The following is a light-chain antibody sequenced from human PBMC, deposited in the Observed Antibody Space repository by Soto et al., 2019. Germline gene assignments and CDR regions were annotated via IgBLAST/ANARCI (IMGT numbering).Light chain of an antibody. V-gene: IGKV1-12*01. CDR2: AAS. CDR3: QQADSIPWT. CDR1: HDINTY. J-gene: IGKJ1*01. Sequence: GDTVTITCRASHDINTYLGWYQQKPGKAPRLLIYAASSLQSGVPSRFSGLGSGTDFSLTISILQPENFAIYYCQQADSIPWTFGQGTKVDIK.